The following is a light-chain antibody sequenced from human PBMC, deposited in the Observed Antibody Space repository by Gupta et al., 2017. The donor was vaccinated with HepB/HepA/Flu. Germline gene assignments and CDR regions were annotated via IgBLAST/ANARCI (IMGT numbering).Light chain of an antibody. CDR1: QSVSSN. CDR2: GAS. CDR3: QQYNNWPPAIT. Sequence: SPGERATLSCRASQSVSSNLAWYQQKPGQAPRLLIYGASTRATGIPARFSGSGSGTEFTLTISSLQSEDFAVYYCQQYNNWPPAITFGQGTRLEMK. J-gene: IGKJ5*01. V-gene: IGKV3-15*01.